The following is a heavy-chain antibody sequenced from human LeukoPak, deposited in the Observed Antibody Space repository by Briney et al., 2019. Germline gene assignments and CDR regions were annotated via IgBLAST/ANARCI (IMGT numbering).Heavy chain of an antibody. J-gene: IGHJ4*02. CDR1: GYTFTSYG. D-gene: IGHD3-9*01. Sequence: ASVKVSCKASGYTFTSYGISWVRQAPGQGREWMGWISAYNGNTNYAQKLQGRVTMTTDTSTSTAYMELRSLRSDDTAVYYCARDLKSDDILTGYSSPRHFDYWGQGTLVTVSS. CDR3: ARDLKSDDILTGYSSPRHFDY. V-gene: IGHV1-18*01. CDR2: ISAYNGNT.